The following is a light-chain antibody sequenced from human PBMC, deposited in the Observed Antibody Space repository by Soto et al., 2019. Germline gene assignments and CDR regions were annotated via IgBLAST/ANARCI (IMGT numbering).Light chain of an antibody. CDR1: QGISSA. J-gene: IGKJ3*01. CDR2: DAS. CDR3: QQFKSFVLS. V-gene: IGKV1-13*02. Sequence: ASHFTHSPSSLTASVGDRVTITCRSSQGISSALAWYQQKPGKAPKLLIYDASGLESGVPSRFSGSGSGTDFALTISSLQPEDFATYYCQQFKSFVLSFGPGTKVDIK.